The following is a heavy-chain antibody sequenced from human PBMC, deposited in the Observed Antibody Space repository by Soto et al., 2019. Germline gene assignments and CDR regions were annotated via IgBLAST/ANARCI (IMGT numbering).Heavy chain of an antibody. V-gene: IGHV1-2*02. J-gene: IGHJ4*02. CDR3: AKDGGPAFTFVH. CDR1: GYTFSGHY. D-gene: IGHD6-25*01. Sequence: VQLEQSGAEVKKPGASVKVSCKASGYTFSGHYMHWVRQAPGQAPEWMGWINPKTGSTKFAPKFQGRVTVTRDTALSTVYMEIFGLTSDDSAVYYCAKDGGPAFTFVHWGLGTLVIVSS. CDR2: INPKTGST.